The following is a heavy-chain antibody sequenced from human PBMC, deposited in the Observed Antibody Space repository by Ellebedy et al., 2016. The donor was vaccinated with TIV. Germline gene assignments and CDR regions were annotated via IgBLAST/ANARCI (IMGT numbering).Heavy chain of an antibody. Sequence: GGSLRLSXAASGFTFSSYCMNWVRQAPGKGLEWVANINQDGSEKNYMNSVKGRVTIYRDNAKNSLYVQMNSLRAEDTAVYYWAREIGGSGSAWGQGTLVTVSS. V-gene: IGHV3-7*01. D-gene: IGHD3-10*01. CDR1: GFTFSSYC. CDR2: INQDGSEK. J-gene: IGHJ4*02. CDR3: AREIGGSGSA.